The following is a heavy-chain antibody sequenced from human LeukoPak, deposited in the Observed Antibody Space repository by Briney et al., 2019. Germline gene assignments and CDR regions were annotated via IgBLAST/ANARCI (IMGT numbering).Heavy chain of an antibody. CDR2: ISSSSLTI. V-gene: IGHV3-11*01. Sequence: GGAPRLPLAVSGITLRDYHKKLIRPAPGEGGGGGFLISSSSLTIYYADSVKGRFTISRDNAKDSLYLQMNSLRAEDTAVYYCARGRGAGGERNWFHPWGQGTLVTVSS. CDR1: GITLRDYH. D-gene: IGHD1-1*01. CDR3: ARGRGAGGERNWFHP. J-gene: IGHJ5*02.